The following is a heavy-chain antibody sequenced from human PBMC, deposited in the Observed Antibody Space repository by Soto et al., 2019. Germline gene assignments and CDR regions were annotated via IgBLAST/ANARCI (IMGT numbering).Heavy chain of an antibody. CDR1: GYTITVLS. CDR2: FDPEDGET. V-gene: IGHV1-24*01. D-gene: IGHD3-10*01. J-gene: IGHJ6*02. Sequence: ASVKVSCKVSGYTITVLSMHWVRQAPRKGLEWMGGFDPEDGETIYAQKFQGRVTMTEDTSTDAAYMELSSLRSEDTAVYYCATDQAMVRGVIMNYGMDVWGQGTTVTVSS. CDR3: ATDQAMVRGVIMNYGMDV.